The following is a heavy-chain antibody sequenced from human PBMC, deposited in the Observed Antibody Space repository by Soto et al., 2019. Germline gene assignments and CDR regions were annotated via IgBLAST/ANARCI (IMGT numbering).Heavy chain of an antibody. J-gene: IGHJ4*02. D-gene: IGHD3-10*01. CDR1: GFTFSSYA. CDR2: ISSNGGST. CDR3: ARARGTTMVRGVFDY. V-gene: IGHV3-64*01. Sequence: EVQLVESGGGLVQPGGSLRLSCAASGFTFSSYAMHWVRQAPGKGLEYVSAISSNGGSTYYANSVKGRFTISRDNSKNTLYLQMGSLRAEDMAVYYCARARGTTMVRGVFDYWGQGTLVTVSS.